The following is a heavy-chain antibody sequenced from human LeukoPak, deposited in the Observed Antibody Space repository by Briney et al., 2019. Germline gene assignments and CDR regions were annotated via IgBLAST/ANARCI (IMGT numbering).Heavy chain of an antibody. CDR1: GGSVSSGSYY. CDR3: ARQTRTTGTSNFDY. J-gene: IGHJ4*02. V-gene: IGHV4-61*01. D-gene: IGHD1-1*01. CDR2: IYYSGST. Sequence: SETLSLTCTVSGGSVSSGSYYWSWIRQPPGKGLEWIGYIYYSGSTNYNPSLKSRVTISVDTSKNQFSLKLSSVTAADTAVYYCARQTRTTGTSNFDYWGQGTLVTVSS.